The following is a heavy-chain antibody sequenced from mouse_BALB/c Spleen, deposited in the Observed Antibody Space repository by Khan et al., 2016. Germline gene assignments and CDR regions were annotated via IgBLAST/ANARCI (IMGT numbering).Heavy chain of an antibody. V-gene: IGHV9-3*02. D-gene: IGHD1-2*01. Sequence: QIQLVQSGPELKKPGETVKISCKASGYTFTNYGMNWVKQAPGKGLKWMGWINTNTGEPTYAEEFKGRFAFSLETSASTAYLQINYRKNEDTATYCCARTYYGYDYAMYYWGQGTSVTVSS. CDR2: INTNTGEP. J-gene: IGHJ4*01. CDR1: GYTFTNYG. CDR3: ARTYYGYDYAMYY.